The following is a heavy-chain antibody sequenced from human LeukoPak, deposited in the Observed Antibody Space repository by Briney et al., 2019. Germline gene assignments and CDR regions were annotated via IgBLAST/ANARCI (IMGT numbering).Heavy chain of an antibody. CDR3: ARLVGATDY. D-gene: IGHD1-26*01. J-gene: IGHJ4*02. CDR1: GGSISRSSYY. CDR2: IYYSGST. Sequence: SETLSLTCTVSGGSISRSSYYWGWIRQPPGKGLEWIGSIYYSGSTYYNPSLKSRVTISVDTSKNQFSLKMSSVTAADTAVYYCARLVGATDYWGQGTLVTVSS. V-gene: IGHV4-39*07.